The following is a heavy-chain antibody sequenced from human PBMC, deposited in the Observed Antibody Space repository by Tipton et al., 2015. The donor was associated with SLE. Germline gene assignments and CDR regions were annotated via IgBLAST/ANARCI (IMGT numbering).Heavy chain of an antibody. CDR1: GGSISSYY. CDR3: ARGKTRVEY. D-gene: IGHD1-14*01. CDR2: VHCDGVT. Sequence: TLSLTCTVSGGSISSYYWSWIRQPPGKGLELVGYVHCDGVTNYNPSLKSRVTISVDTSKNQVSLKLNSVTAADTAVYYCARGKTRVEYWGQGTLVTVSS. J-gene: IGHJ4*02. V-gene: IGHV4-4*08.